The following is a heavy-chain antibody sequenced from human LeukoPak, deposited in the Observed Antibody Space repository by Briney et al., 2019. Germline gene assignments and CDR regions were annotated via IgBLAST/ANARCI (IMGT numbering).Heavy chain of an antibody. J-gene: IGHJ3*02. CDR3: ARDIQYYDILTGYFPDAFDI. CDR1: GYTFTSYG. D-gene: IGHD3-9*01. CDR2: ISAYNGNT. Sequence: ASVKVSCKASGYTFTSYGISWVRQAPAQGLEWMGWISAYNGNTNYAQKLQGRVTMTTDTSTSTAYMELRSPRSDDTAVYYCARDIQYYDILTGYFPDAFDIWGQGTMVTVSS. V-gene: IGHV1-18*01.